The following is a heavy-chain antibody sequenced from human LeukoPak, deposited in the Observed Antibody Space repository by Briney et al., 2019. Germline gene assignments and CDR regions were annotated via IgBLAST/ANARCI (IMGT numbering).Heavy chain of an antibody. V-gene: IGHV4-59*01. Sequence: PSETLSLTCTVSGGSISGYYWSWIRQPPGKGLEWIGYIYYTGSTNYNPSLKSRVTISVDTSKNQFSLKLSSVTAADTAVYYCARSMVVIATRARQDNWFDPWGQGTLVTVSS. J-gene: IGHJ5*02. CDR3: ARSMVVIATRARQDNWFDP. D-gene: IGHD2-21*01. CDR2: IYYTGST. CDR1: GGSISGYY.